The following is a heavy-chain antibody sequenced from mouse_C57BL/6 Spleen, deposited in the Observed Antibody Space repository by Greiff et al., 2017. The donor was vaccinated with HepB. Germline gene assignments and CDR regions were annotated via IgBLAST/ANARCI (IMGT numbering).Heavy chain of an antibody. V-gene: IGHV1-55*01. Sequence: QVQLKQPGAELVKPGASVKMSCKASGYTFTSYWITWVKQRPGQGLEWIGDIYPGSGSTNYNEKFKSKATLTVDTSSSTAYMQLSSLTSEDSAVYYCASKDYGSSFLYAMDYWGQGTSVTVSS. D-gene: IGHD1-1*01. J-gene: IGHJ4*01. CDR3: ASKDYGSSFLYAMDY. CDR1: GYTFTSYW. CDR2: IYPGSGST.